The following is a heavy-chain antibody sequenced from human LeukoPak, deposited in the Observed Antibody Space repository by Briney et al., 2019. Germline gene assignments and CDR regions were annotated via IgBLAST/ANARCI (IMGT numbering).Heavy chain of an antibody. V-gene: IGHV3-7*01. Sequence: GGSLRLSCAASGFTFSSYWMSWVRQAPGKGLEWVANIKQDGSEKYYVDSVKGRFTISRDNAKNSLYLQMNSLRAEDTAVYYCARGGAIAVAGRNDAFDIWGQGTMVTVSS. D-gene: IGHD6-19*01. CDR1: GFTFSSYW. CDR2: IKQDGSEK. CDR3: ARGGAIAVAGRNDAFDI. J-gene: IGHJ3*02.